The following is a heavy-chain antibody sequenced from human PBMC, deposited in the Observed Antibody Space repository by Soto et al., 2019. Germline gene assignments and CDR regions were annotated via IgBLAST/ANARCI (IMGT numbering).Heavy chain of an antibody. CDR3: ATEYCSSTSCYLPH. D-gene: IGHD2-2*01. V-gene: IGHV1-58*02. Sequence: GASVKVSCKASGFTFTSSAMQWVRQARGQRLEWIGWIVVGSGNTNYAQKFQERVTITRDMSTSTAYMELSSLRSEDTAVYYCATEYCSSTSCYLPHWGQGTLVTVSP. CDR1: GFTFTSSA. CDR2: IVVGSGNT. J-gene: IGHJ4*02.